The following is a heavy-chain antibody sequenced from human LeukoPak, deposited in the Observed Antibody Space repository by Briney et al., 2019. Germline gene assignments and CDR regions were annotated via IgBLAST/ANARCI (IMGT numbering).Heavy chain of an antibody. CDR3: ARVTVYCSGGSCLRNYYYYYGMDV. CDR2: INPNSGGT. Sequence: ASVKVSCKASGYTFTGYYMHWVRQAPGQGLEWMGWINPNSGGTNYAQKFQGRVTMTRDTSISTAYIELSRLRSDDTAVYYCARVTVYCSGGSCLRNYYYYYGMDVWGQGTTVTVSS. CDR1: GYTFTGYY. J-gene: IGHJ6*02. V-gene: IGHV1-2*02. D-gene: IGHD2-15*01.